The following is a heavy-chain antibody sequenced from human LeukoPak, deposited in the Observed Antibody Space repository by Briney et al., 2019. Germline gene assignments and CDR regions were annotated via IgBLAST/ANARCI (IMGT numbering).Heavy chain of an antibody. J-gene: IGHJ4*02. Sequence: PGGSLRLSCAASGFILSTHGMHWVREAPGKGLECVAGMWYDGSREDYADSVKGRFTISRDMSKNTLNLQMTSLRVEDTAMFSWARDLSFGSLDFRGQGTLVTVSS. CDR2: MWYDGSRE. CDR1: GFILSTHG. V-gene: IGHV3-33*01. D-gene: IGHD1-26*01. CDR3: ARDLSFGSLDF.